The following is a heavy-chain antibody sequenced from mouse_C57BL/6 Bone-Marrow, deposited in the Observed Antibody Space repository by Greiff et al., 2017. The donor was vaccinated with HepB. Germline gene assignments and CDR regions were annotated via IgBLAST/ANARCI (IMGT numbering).Heavy chain of an antibody. CDR2: IDPENGDT. Sequence: VQLQQSGAELVRPGASVKLSCTASGFNIKDDYMHWVKQRPEQGLEWIGWIDPENGDTEYASKFQGKATITADTSSNTAYLQLSSLTSEDTAVYYGTKGDGYLYCFDYWGQGTALTVSS. CDR3: TKGDGYLYCFDY. CDR1: GFNIKDDY. V-gene: IGHV14-4*01. J-gene: IGHJ2*01. D-gene: IGHD2-3*01.